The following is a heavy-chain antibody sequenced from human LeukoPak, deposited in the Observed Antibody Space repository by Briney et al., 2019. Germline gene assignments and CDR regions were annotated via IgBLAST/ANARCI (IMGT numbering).Heavy chain of an antibody. J-gene: IGHJ4*02. CDR2: IYYSGST. Sequence: PSETLSLTCTVSGGSISSGGYYWSWIRQHPGKGLEWIGYIYYSGSTYYNPSLKSRVTISVDTSKNQFSLKLSSVTAADTAVYYCARAGDSSSWYPRYFDYWGQGTLVTVSS. V-gene: IGHV4-31*03. CDR1: GGSISSGGYY. CDR3: ARAGDSSSWYPRYFDY. D-gene: IGHD6-13*01.